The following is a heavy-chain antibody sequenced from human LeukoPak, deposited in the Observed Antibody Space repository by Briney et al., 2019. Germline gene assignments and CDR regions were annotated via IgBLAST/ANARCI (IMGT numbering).Heavy chain of an antibody. J-gene: IGHJ4*02. V-gene: IGHV4-59*01. Sequence: SETLSLTCTVSGGSISSYYWSWIRQPPGKGLEWIGYIYYSGSTNYNPSLKSRVTISVDTSKNQFSLKLSSVTAADTAVYYCARVDGYCSSTSCPLLLDYWGQGTLVTVSS. CDR2: IYYSGST. D-gene: IGHD2-2*01. CDR1: GGSISSYY. CDR3: ARVDGYCSSTSCPLLLDY.